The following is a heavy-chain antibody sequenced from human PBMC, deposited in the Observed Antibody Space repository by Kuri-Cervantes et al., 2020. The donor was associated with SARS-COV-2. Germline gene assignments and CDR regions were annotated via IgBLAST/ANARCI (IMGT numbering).Heavy chain of an antibody. V-gene: IGHV3-7*02. D-gene: IGHD3-3*01. CDR2: IKQDGSEK. J-gene: IGHJ6*02. CDR3: ASGGPYYDFWSGLTYYYYYGMDV. CDR1: GFTFSSYW. Sequence: GGSLRLSCAASGFTFSSYWMSWVRQAPGKGLEGVANIKQDGSEKYYVDSVKGRFTISRDNAKNTLYLQMNSLRAEDTAVYYCASGGPYYDFWSGLTYYYYYGMDVWGQGTTVTVSS.